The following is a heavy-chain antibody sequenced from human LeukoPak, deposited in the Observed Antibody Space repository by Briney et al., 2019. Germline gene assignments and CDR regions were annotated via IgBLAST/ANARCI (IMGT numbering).Heavy chain of an antibody. V-gene: IGHV3-74*03. CDR3: ARTQGSGVNSLDAFDI. D-gene: IGHD3-10*01. J-gene: IGHJ3*02. Sequence: GGSLRLSCATSGFTLSSFYMHWVRHRPGKGLVWVSRINSDGTDTKYADSAKGRFTISRDNTKNTVYLQMNNLGAEDTAVYYCARTQGSGVNSLDAFDIWGQGTMVSVSS. CDR1: GFTLSSFY. CDR2: INSDGTDT.